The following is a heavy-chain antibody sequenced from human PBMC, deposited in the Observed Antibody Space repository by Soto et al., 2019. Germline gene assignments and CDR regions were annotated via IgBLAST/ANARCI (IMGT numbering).Heavy chain of an antibody. Sequence: ASVKVSCKASGYIFSNYGISWVRQAPGQGLEWIGWISTYNANTYYAQKFQGRVTMTTDTSTSTAYMELRSLRSDDTAVFYCARERDGSSWSSAESLQYWGQGTLVTAPQ. J-gene: IGHJ1*01. CDR1: GYIFSNYG. D-gene: IGHD6-13*01. CDR2: ISTYNANT. V-gene: IGHV1-18*01. CDR3: ARERDGSSWSSAESLQY.